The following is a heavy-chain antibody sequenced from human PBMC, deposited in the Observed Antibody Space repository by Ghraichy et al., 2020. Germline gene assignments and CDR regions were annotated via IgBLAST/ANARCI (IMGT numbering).Heavy chain of an antibody. J-gene: IGHJ6*02. V-gene: IGHV3-21*01. CDR2: IGSGGNYI. CDR1: THVFFPFR. Sequence: GGSLRLSCIASTHVFFPFRMHCLLYPLLKEMKWVSSIGSGGNYIYYADSVKGRFTISRDNAKTSLYLQMNRLKAEDTAVYYCATLGGYCAGGSCYPNYYGLGVLGQGTTVTVS. CDR3: ATLGGYCAGGSCYPNYYGLGV. D-gene: IGHD2-15*01.